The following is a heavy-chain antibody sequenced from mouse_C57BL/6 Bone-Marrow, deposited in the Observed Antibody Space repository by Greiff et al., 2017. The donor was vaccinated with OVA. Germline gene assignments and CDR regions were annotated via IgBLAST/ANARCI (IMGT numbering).Heavy chain of an antibody. CDR2: ISSGGSYT. CDR3: ARRTTVDPDAMDY. CDR1: GFTFSSYG. D-gene: IGHD1-1*01. Sequence: EVKLVESGGDLVKPGGSLKLSCAASGFTFSSYGMYWVRQTPDQRLEWVATISSGGSYTNYPDSVKGRFTMSRDKAKNTLYLQMSSLKSEDTAMYYCARRTTVDPDAMDYWGKGTSVTVSS. J-gene: IGHJ4*01. V-gene: IGHV5-6*02.